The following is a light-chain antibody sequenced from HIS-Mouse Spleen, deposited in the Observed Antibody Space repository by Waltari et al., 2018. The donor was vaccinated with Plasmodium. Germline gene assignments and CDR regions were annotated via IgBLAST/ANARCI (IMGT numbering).Light chain of an antibody. V-gene: IGKV3-15*01. CDR3: QQYNNWSFT. J-gene: IGKJ3*01. CDR1: QSVSRN. Sequence: EIVMTQSPAPLSVSPGERATLYCRASQSVSRNLAWYQQKPGQAPRLPIYGASTRATGIPARFSGSGSGTEFTLTISSLQSEDFAVYYCQQYNNWSFTFGPGTKVDIK. CDR2: GAS.